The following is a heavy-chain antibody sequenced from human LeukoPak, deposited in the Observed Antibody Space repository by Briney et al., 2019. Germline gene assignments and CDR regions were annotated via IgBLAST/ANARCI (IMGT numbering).Heavy chain of an antibody. J-gene: IGHJ4*02. D-gene: IGHD3-22*01. V-gene: IGHV3-21*01. CDR2: ISGSSSYI. CDR1: GFTFSSYS. Sequence: GGSLRLSCAASGFTFSSYSMNWVRQAPGKGLEWVSSISGSSSYIYYADSVKGRFTISRDNAKNSLYLQMNSLRAEDTAVYYCARDQSDSSGYYEYWGQGTLVTVSS. CDR3: ARDQSDSSGYYEY.